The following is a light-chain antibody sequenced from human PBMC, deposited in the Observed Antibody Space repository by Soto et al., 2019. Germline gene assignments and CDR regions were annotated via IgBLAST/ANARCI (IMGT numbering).Light chain of an antibody. CDR2: QDD. J-gene: IGLJ1*01. CDR3: KSYAGSNTYV. Sequence: SYELTQPPSVSVSPGQTASIPCSGHKLGDKYACWYQQKPGQSPVLVIYQDDKRPSGIPERFSGSNSGNTATLTISGTQVMDEADYFCKSYAGSNTYVFGSGTKVTVL. CDR1: KLGDKY. V-gene: IGLV3-1*01.